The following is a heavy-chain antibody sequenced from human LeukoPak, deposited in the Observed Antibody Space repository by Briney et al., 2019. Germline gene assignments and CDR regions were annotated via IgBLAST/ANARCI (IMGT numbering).Heavy chain of an antibody. CDR2: IWYDGSNK. D-gene: IGHD3-22*01. CDR3: ARTDDSSFYTYFDY. V-gene: IGHV3-33*01. Sequence: PGRSLRLSCAASGFTFSSYGMHWVRQAPGKGLEWVAVIWYDGSNKYYADSVKGRFTISGDNSKNTLYLQMNSLRAEDTAVYYCARTDDSSFYTYFDYWGQGTLVTVSS. CDR1: GFTFSSYG. J-gene: IGHJ4*02.